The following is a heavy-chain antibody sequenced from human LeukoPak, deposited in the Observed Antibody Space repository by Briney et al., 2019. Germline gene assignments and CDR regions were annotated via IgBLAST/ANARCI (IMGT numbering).Heavy chain of an antibody. CDR1: GFTFRSSD. CDR2: IYSGGST. V-gene: IGHV3-53*01. Sequence: GGSLRLSCAASGFTFRSSDMSWVRQAPGKGLEWVSVIYSGGSTYYADSVKGRFTISGDNSKNTLYLQMNSLRAEDTAVYYCARELDYGGHGAFDIWGQGTMVTVSS. CDR3: ARELDYGGHGAFDI. D-gene: IGHD4-17*01. J-gene: IGHJ3*02.